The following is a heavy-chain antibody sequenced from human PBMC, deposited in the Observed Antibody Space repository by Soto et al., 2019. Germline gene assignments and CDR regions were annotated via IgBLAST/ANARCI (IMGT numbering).Heavy chain of an antibody. V-gene: IGHV1-18*01. Sequence: QVQLVQSGAEIKKPGASVKVSCKASGYTFTSYGISWVRQAPGQGLEWMGWISAYNANTDYAQKLQGRVTMTTDTTTSTADMELRSLRSDDTAVYYCARTGRGYYAVYCDYWGQGTLVTVS. CDR1: GYTFTSYG. CDR2: ISAYNANT. D-gene: IGHD3-22*01. CDR3: ARTGRGYYAVYCDY. J-gene: IGHJ4*02.